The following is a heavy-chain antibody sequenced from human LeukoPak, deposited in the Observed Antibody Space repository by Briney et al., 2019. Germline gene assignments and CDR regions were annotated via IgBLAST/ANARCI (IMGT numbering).Heavy chain of an antibody. CDR3: AREDDWNYEDY. CDR2: ISYDGSNK. V-gene: IGHV3-30-3*01. CDR1: GFTFSSYA. D-gene: IGHD1-7*01. Sequence: QTGGSLRLSCAASGFTFSSYAMHWVRQAPGKGLEWVAVISYDGSNKYYADSVKGRFTISRDNSKNTLYLQMNSLRAEDTAIYYCAREDDWNYEDYWGQGTLVTVSS. J-gene: IGHJ4*02.